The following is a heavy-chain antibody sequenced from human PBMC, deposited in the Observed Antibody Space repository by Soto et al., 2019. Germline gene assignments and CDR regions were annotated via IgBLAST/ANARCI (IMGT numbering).Heavy chain of an antibody. J-gene: IGHJ5*02. CDR2: IYYSGST. D-gene: IGHD3-9*01. CDR3: ARGFNDILTSYYKPGWSAP. V-gene: IGHV4-39*01. Sequence: KPPGKGLEWIGSIYYSGSTYYNPSLKSRVTISVDTSKNQFSLKLSSVTAADTAVYYCARGFNDILTSYYKPGWSAPWRNGTLVPVS.